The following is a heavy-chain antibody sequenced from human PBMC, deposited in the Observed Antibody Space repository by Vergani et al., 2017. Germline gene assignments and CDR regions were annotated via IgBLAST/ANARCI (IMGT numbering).Heavy chain of an antibody. Sequence: EVMLVQSGAEVKKPGESLKISCKYSESSFISNEIAWVRQMSGKGLQWMGNINPIDSKIDYSPSFQGQAILSLDKSITTAYLPWRSLKASDTAIYYCTRHVPCAHVTCLHFDHWGQGTQVTVSS. CDR1: ESSFISNE. CDR2: INPIDSKI. V-gene: IGHV5-51*01. J-gene: IGHJ4*02. D-gene: IGHD3-16*01. CDR3: TRHVPCAHVTCLHFDH.